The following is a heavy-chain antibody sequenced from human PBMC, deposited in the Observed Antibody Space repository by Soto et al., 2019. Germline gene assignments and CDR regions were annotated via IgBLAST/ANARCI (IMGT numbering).Heavy chain of an antibody. CDR3: AKVVVAATRHTDFDS. CDR2: IYYDGST. Sequence: PSETLSLTCTVSGGSINSNNYYWAWIRQPPGKGLAWIASIYYDGSTYYNTSLKSRVTISRGTSKNQFSLRLTSMTAADTAVYYCAKVVVAATRHTDFDSWGQGTLVTVSS. CDR1: GGSINSNNYY. V-gene: IGHV4-39*02. D-gene: IGHD2-15*01. J-gene: IGHJ4*02.